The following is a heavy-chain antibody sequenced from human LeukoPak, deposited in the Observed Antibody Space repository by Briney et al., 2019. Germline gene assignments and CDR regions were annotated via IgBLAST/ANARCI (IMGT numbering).Heavy chain of an antibody. D-gene: IGHD5/OR15-5a*01. Sequence: GGSLRLSCAASGFTFSSYEMNWVRQAPGKGLEWVSYISSSGSTIYYADSVKGRFTISRDNAKNSLYLQMNSLRAEDTAVYYCAREESVYDKNSGYFDYWGQGTLVTVSS. CDR3: AREESVYDKNSGYFDY. CDR1: GFTFSSYE. CDR2: ISSSGSTI. V-gene: IGHV3-48*03. J-gene: IGHJ4*02.